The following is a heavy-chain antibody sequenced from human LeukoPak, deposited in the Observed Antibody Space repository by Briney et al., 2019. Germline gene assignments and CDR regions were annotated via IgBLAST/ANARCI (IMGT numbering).Heavy chain of an antibody. V-gene: IGHV3-23*01. CDR1: GFTFSTDA. CDR3: ARDSSGWSKNY. D-gene: IGHD6-19*01. CDR2: ISGSGGDT. J-gene: IGHJ4*02. Sequence: GGSLRLSCAASGFTFSTDAMTWVRQAPGKGLQWVSAISGSGGDTYYEDSVKGRFSISRDNSKNMMYLQMNSLRAEDTAVYYCARDSSGWSKNYWGQGTLVTVSS.